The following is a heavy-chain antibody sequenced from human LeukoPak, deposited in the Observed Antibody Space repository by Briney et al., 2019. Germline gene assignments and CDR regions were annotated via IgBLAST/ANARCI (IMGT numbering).Heavy chain of an antibody. CDR3: AKENGGNSFDY. CDR2: IWYDGSNR. Sequence: GGSLRLPCAASGFTFSSYGMHWVRQAPGKGLEWVAVIWYDGSNRYYADSVKGRFTISRDNSKNTLYLQMNSLRAEDTAVYYCAKENGGNSFDYWGQGTLVTVSS. D-gene: IGHD4-23*01. V-gene: IGHV3-33*06. CDR1: GFTFSSYG. J-gene: IGHJ4*02.